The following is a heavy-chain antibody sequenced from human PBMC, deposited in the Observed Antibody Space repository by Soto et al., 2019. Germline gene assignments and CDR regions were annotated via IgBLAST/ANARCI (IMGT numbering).Heavy chain of an antibody. CDR3: AKDLCGGSCYSPWFDP. CDR1: GFTFSSYG. Sequence: QVQLVESGGGVVQPGRSLRLSCAASGFTFSSYGMHWVRQAPGKGLEWVAVISYDGSNKYYADSVKGRFTISRDNSKNTLYLQMNSLRAEDTAVYYCAKDLCGGSCYSPWFDPWGQGTLVTVSS. CDR2: ISYDGSNK. V-gene: IGHV3-30*18. D-gene: IGHD2-15*01. J-gene: IGHJ5*02.